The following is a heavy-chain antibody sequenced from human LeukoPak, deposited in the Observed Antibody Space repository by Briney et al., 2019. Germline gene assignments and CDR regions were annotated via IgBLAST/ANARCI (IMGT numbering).Heavy chain of an antibody. V-gene: IGHV1-2*02. CDR3: ARGRLVVVPAAIVNWFDP. D-gene: IGHD2-2*01. Sequence: ASVKVSCKASGYTFTGYYMHWVRQAPGQGLEWMGWINPNSGGTNYAQKFQGRVTMTRDTSISTAYMELSRLRSDDTAVYYCARGRLVVVPAAIVNWFDPWGQGTLVTVSS. CDR2: INPNSGGT. J-gene: IGHJ5*02. CDR1: GYTFTGYY.